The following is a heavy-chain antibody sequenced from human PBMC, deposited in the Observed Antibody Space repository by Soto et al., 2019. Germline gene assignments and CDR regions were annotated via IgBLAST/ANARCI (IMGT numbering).Heavy chain of an antibody. CDR3: ARYGSGSAYDH. J-gene: IGHJ4*02. D-gene: IGHD3-10*01. CDR2: ISTDGGGT. Sequence: EVQLVQSGGGLFQPGGSLRLSCAASGFSFTTYAMHWVRQAPGKGLQYVAAISTDGGGTYYTDSVKGRFIISRDNSKSTLYLQMGSLRGEDMAVYYCARYGSGSAYDHWGQGTLVTVSS. CDR1: GFSFTTYA. V-gene: IGHV3-64*07.